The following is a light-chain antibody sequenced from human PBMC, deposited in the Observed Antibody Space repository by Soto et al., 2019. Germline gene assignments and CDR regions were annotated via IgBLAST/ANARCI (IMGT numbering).Light chain of an antibody. CDR3: QQYYSSLRT. V-gene: IGKV4-1*01. J-gene: IGKJ1*01. CDR1: QSVLYSSNNKNY. CDR2: WAS. Sequence: DIVMTQSPDSLAVSLGERATINCKSSQSVLYSSNNKNYLAWYQQKPGQPPKLLIYWASTRESGVPDRFGGSGSGTDFTLTISSLQAEDAAVYYCQQYYSSLRTFGQGTKVEIK.